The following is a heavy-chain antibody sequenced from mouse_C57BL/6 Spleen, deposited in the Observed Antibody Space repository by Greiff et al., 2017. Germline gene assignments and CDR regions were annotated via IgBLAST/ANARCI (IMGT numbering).Heavy chain of an antibody. D-gene: IGHD2-1*01. CDR1: GYTFTDYY. V-gene: IGHV1-77*01. CDR3: ARSPYGNYEGYWYFDV. J-gene: IGHJ1*03. CDR2: IGPGSGST. Sequence: VKLQESGAELVKPGASVKISCKASGYTFTDYYINWVKQRPGQGLEWIGKIGPGSGSTYYNEKFKGKATLTADKSSSTAYMQLSSLTSEDSAVYFCARSPYGNYEGYWYFDVWGTGTTVTVSS.